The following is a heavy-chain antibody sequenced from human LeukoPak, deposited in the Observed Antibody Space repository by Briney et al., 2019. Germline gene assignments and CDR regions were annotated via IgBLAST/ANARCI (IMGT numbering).Heavy chain of an antibody. CDR1: GFTFSSYS. CDR3: AELGITMIGGA. Sequence: GGSLRLSCAASGFTFSSYSMNWVRQAPGKGLEWVSSISSSSSYIYYADSVKGRFTISRDNAQNSLYLQMNSLRAEDTAVYYCAELGITMIGGAWGKGTTVTISS. D-gene: IGHD3-10*02. CDR2: ISSSSSYI. V-gene: IGHV3-21*01. J-gene: IGHJ6*04.